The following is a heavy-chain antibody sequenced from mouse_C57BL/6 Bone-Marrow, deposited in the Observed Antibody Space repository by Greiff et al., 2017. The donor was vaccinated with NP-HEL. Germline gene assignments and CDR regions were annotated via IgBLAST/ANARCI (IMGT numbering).Heavy chain of an antibody. J-gene: IGHJ2*01. CDR3: ASGDGYYY. D-gene: IGHD2-3*01. V-gene: IGHV1-69*01. CDR2: IDPSDSYT. CDR1: GYTFTSYW. Sequence: QVQLKQPGAELVMPGASVKLSCKASGYTFTSYWMHWVKQRPGQGLEWIGEIDPSDSYTNYNQKFKGKSTLTVDKSSSTAYMQLSSLTSEDSAVYYCASGDGYYYWGQGTTLTVSS.